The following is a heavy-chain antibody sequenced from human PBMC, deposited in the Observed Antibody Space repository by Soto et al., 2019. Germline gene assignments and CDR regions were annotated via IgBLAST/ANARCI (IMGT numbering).Heavy chain of an antibody. CDR3: ARGGIVVVPAAIYYFDY. J-gene: IGHJ4*02. D-gene: IGHD2-2*01. V-gene: IGHV1-46*03. Sequence: ASVKVSCKASGYTFTSYYMHWVRQAPGQGLEWMGIINPSGGSTSYAQKFQGRVTMTRDTSTSTVYMELSSLRSEDTAVYYCARGGIVVVPAAIYYFDYWGQGTLVTVSS. CDR1: GYTFTSYY. CDR2: INPSGGST.